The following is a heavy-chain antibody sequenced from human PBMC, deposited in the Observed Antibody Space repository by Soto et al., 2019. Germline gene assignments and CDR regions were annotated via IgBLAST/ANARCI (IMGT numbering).Heavy chain of an antibody. CDR1: GFTFSSYS. CDR3: ARAYDFWSGYQENWFDP. CDR2: ISSSSSYI. V-gene: IGHV3-21*01. J-gene: IGHJ5*02. D-gene: IGHD3-3*01. Sequence: EVQLVESGGGLVKPGGSLRLSCAASGFTFSSYSMNWVRQAPGKGLEWVSSISSSSSYIYYADSVKGRFTISRDNANNSLYLQMNSLRAEDTAVYYCARAYDFWSGYQENWFDPWGQGTLVTVSS.